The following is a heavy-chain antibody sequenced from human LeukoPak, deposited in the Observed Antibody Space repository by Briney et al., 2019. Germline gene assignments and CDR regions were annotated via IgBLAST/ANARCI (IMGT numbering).Heavy chain of an antibody. CDR1: GFTFSSYG. J-gene: IGHJ6*02. V-gene: IGHV3-30*03. CDR2: LSYDGSNN. D-gene: IGHD2-2*01. CDR3: ARIFRYQLVDYYALDV. Sequence: GGSLRLSCAASGFTFSSYGMHWVRQAPGKGLEWVAVLSYDGSNNYYADSVKGRFTISRDNAKSSVSLQMNSLRDDDTAVYYCARIFRYQLVDYYALDVWGQGTTVTVSS.